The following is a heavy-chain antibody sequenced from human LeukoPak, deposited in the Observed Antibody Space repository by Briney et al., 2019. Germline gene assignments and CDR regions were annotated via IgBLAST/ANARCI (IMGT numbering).Heavy chain of an antibody. Sequence: ASVKVSCKASGYTFSSYGITWVRQAPGQGLEWMGWISAYNGHTENAEKVQGRVTMTTDTSTSTAYMELRSLRSDDTAVYYCARDRPYSYVSERGYYYMDVWGKGTTVIISS. CDR3: ARDRPYSYVSERGYYYMDV. V-gene: IGHV1-18*01. D-gene: IGHD3-10*01. CDR1: GYTFSSYG. CDR2: ISAYNGHT. J-gene: IGHJ6*03.